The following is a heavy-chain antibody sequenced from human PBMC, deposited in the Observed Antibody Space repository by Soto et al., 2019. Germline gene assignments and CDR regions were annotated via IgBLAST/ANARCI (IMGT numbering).Heavy chain of an antibody. CDR3: AREKVGTTFFDN. Sequence: SETLSLTCSVSGFAISRGYYWSWVRQPPGKGLEWIGSIYPSVSSYHNPSLATRLGLSIDASKNQFTLNLTSVTAADTALYFCAREKVGTTFFDNWGQGIQVTVS. CDR2: IYPSVSS. V-gene: IGHV4-38-2*02. J-gene: IGHJ4*02. D-gene: IGHD2-21*02. CDR1: GFAISRGYY.